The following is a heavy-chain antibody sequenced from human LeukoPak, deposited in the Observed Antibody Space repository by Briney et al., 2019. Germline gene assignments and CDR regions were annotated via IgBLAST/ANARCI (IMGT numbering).Heavy chain of an antibody. J-gene: IGHJ2*01. Sequence: SRTLSLTCAVSGGSISSSNWWSWVRPPPGKGLEWIGQIYHSGRTNYNPSLKSRGTISVDKSKNQFSLKLSSVTAADTAVYYCASDYYYDSSGYYGWYFDLWGRGTLVTVSS. CDR1: GGSISSSNW. V-gene: IGHV4-4*02. D-gene: IGHD3-22*01. CDR3: ASDYYYDSSGYYGWYFDL. CDR2: IYHSGRT.